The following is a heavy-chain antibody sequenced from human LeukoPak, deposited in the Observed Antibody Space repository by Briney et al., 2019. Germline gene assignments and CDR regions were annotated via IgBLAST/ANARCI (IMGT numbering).Heavy chain of an antibody. CDR3: AGGPYYYGSGVFDP. CDR1: GYTFTSYD. V-gene: IGHV1-8*01. J-gene: IGHJ5*02. Sequence: ASVKVSCKASGYTFTSYDINWVQQATGQGLEWMGWMNPNSGNTGYAQKFQGRVTMTRNTSISTAYMELSSLRSEDTAVYYCAGGPYYYGSGVFDPWGQGTLVTVSS. D-gene: IGHD3-10*01. CDR2: MNPNSGNT.